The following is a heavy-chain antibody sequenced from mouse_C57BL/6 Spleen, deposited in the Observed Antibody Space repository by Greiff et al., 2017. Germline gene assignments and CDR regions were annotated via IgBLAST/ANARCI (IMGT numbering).Heavy chain of an antibody. CDR3: ARDTDYDEGFAY. V-gene: IGHV1-22*01. J-gene: IGHJ3*01. Sequence: EVQLQESGPELVKPGASVKMSCKASGYTFTDYNMHWVKQSHGKSLEWIGYINPNNGGTSYNQKFKGKATLTVNKSSSTAYMELRSLTSEDSAVYYCARDTDYDEGFAYWGQGTLVTVSA. CDR2: INPNNGGT. CDR1: GYTFTDYN. D-gene: IGHD2-4*01.